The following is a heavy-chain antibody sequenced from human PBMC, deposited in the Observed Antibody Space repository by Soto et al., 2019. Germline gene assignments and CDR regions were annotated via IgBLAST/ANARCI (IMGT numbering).Heavy chain of an antibody. V-gene: IGHV1-2*02. CDR3: ARGGGRGYNELDP. J-gene: IGHJ5*02. CDR2: INPNSGGT. CDR1: GYTFTAYY. D-gene: IGHD5-12*01. Sequence: QVQLVQSGAEVKKPGASVKVSCKASGYTFTAYYMPWVRQAPGQGLEWMGWINPNSGGTYHAQNFQGRVTMTRDTSTTTAYMELASLRSDDTAVYYCARGGGRGYNELDPWCHGTLVIVSS.